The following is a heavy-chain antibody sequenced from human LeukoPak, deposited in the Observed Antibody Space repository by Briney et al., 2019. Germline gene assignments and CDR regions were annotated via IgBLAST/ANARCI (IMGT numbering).Heavy chain of an antibody. CDR2: MNPNSGNT. V-gene: IGHV1-8*01. J-gene: IGHJ4*02. D-gene: IGHD3-10*01. Sequence: ASVKVSCKASEYSFTSYDINWVRQATGQGLEWMGWMNPNSGNTGYAREFQGRLTLTTNTSVSTAYMELSSLMSDDTAVYYCARGVHYASGSYFLDNSGQGTLITVS. CDR1: EYSFTSYD. CDR3: ARGVHYASGSYFLDN.